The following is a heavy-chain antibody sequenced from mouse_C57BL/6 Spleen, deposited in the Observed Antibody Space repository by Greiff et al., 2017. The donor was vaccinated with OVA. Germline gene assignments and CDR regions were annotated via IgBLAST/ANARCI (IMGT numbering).Heavy chain of an antibody. CDR2: IYPSDSET. CDR3: ARRSGTDWFAY. CDR1: GYTFTSYW. V-gene: IGHV1-61*01. J-gene: IGHJ3*01. Sequence: VQLQQPGAELVRPGSSVKLSCKASGYTFTSYWMDWVKQRPGQGLEWIGNIYPSDSETHYNQKFMDKATLTVDNSSSTAYMQLSSLTSEDSAVYSCARRSGTDWFAYWGQGTLVTVSA. D-gene: IGHD4-1*01.